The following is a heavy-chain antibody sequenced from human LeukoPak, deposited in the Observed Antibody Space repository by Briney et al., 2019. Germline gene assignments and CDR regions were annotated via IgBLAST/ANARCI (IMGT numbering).Heavy chain of an antibody. J-gene: IGHJ5*02. D-gene: IGHD3-9*01. Sequence: PSETLSLTCTVSGGSISSGSYYWSWIRQPAGKGLEWIGRIYTSGSTNYNPSLKSRVTISVDTSKNQFSLKLSSLRSEDTAVYYCARDQAYYDILTGYPNHYNWFDPWGQGTLVTVSS. CDR1: GGSISSGSYY. V-gene: IGHV4-61*02. CDR2: IYTSGST. CDR3: ARDQAYYDILTGYPNHYNWFDP.